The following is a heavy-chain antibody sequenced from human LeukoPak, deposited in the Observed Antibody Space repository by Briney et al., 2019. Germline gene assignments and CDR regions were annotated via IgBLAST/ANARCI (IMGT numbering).Heavy chain of an antibody. V-gene: IGHV3-20*04. CDR2: INWNGGST. D-gene: IGHD3-10*01. J-gene: IGHJ6*03. CDR1: GFTFDDYG. Sequence: GGSLRLSCAASGFTFDDYGMSWVRQAPGKGLEWVSGINWNGGSTGYADSVKGRFTISRDNAKNSLYLQMNSLRAEDTALYYCARFRYGSGSYYNYYYYYMDVWGKGTTVTVSS. CDR3: ARFRYGSGSYYNYYYYYMDV.